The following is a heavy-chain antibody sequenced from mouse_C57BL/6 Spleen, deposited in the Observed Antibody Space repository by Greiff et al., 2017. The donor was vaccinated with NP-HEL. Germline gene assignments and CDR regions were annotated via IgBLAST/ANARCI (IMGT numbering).Heavy chain of an antibody. CDR3: SEDSAVYYCAWGAMESHYAMDY. J-gene: IGHJ4*01. D-gene: IGHD2-3*01. CDR2: GQGLEWIG. Sequence: VQLQQSGPELARPWASVKISCQAFYTFSRRVHFAIRDTNYWMQWVKQRPGQGLEWIGAIYPGNGDTSYNQKFKGKATLTADKSSSTAYMQLSSRTSEDSAVYYCAWGAMESHYAMDYWGQGTSVTVSS. CDR1: YTFSRRVH. V-gene: IGHV1-87*01.